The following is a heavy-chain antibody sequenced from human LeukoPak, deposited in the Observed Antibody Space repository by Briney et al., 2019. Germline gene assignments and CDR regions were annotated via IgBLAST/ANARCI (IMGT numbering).Heavy chain of an antibody. CDR3: ARSPPIVGATARFDY. CDR1: GYTFTSYA. Sequence: ASVKVSCKASGYTFTSYAMHWVRQAPGQRLEWMGWINAGNGNTKYSQKFQGRVTITRDTSASTAYMELSSLRSEDTAVYYCARSPPIVGATARFDYWGQGTLVTVSS. J-gene: IGHJ4*02. V-gene: IGHV1-3*01. CDR2: INAGNGNT. D-gene: IGHD1-26*01.